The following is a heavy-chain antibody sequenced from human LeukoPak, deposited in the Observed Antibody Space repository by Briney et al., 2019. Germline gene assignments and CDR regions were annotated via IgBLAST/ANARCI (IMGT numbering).Heavy chain of an antibody. CDR2: IKQDGSEK. Sequence: PGGSLRLSCAASGFTFSSYWMSRVRQAPGKGLEGVANIKQDGSEKYYVDSVKGRFTISRDNAKNSLYLQMTSLRAGDTAVYYCARDSDVIRYCSSTSCPGDHFDYWGQGTLVTVSS. D-gene: IGHD2-2*01. J-gene: IGHJ4*02. CDR1: GFTFSSYW. CDR3: ARDSDVIRYCSSTSCPGDHFDY. V-gene: IGHV3-7*01.